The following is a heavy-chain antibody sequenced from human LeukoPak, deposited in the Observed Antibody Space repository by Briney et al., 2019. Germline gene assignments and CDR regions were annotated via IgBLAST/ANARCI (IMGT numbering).Heavy chain of an antibody. CDR2: MNSNSGNT. CDR1: GYTFTSYD. Sequence: GASVKVSCKASGYTFTSYDINWVRQATGQGLEWMGWMNSNSGNTGYAQKFQGRVTMTRNTSISTAYMELSSLRSEDTAVYYCASRPYYYDSSGYYPVDYYYYGMDVWGQGTTVTVSS. V-gene: IGHV1-8*01. J-gene: IGHJ6*02. D-gene: IGHD3-22*01. CDR3: ASRPYYYDSSGYYPVDYYYYGMDV.